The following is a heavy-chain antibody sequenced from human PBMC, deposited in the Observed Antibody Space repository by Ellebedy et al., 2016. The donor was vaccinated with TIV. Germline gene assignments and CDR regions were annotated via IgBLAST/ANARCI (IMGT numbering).Heavy chain of an antibody. D-gene: IGHD3-10*01. CDR3: ARVKYREVTMVRGLALMDV. Sequence: GESLKISXAVSGFTFSSYAMSWVRQAPGKGLEWVAVISYDGSNKYYADSVKGRFTISRDNSKNTLYLQMNSLRAEDTAVYYCARVKYREVTMVRGLALMDVWGQGTTVTVSS. V-gene: IGHV3-30*04. CDR2: ISYDGSNK. CDR1: GFTFSSYA. J-gene: IGHJ6*02.